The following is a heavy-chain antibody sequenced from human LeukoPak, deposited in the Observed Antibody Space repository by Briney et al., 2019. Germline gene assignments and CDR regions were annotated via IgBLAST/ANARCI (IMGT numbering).Heavy chain of an antibody. J-gene: IGHJ6*03. CDR1: GFTFSSYG. CDR2: ISPSGRNT. D-gene: IGHD3-22*01. CDR3: AKGGSDSSGYYSLYYYYYMDV. Sequence: GGSLRLSCAASGFTFSSYGMSWVRQAPGKGLEWVSAISPSGRNTYYADSVKGRFIISRDNSKNMLHLQMSSLRAEDTAVYYCAKGGSDSSGYYSLYYYYYMDVWGKGTTVTISS. V-gene: IGHV3-23*01.